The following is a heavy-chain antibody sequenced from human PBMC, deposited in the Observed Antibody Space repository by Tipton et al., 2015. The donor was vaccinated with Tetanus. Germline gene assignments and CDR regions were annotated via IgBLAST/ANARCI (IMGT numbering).Heavy chain of an antibody. D-gene: IGHD3-3*01. CDR1: GDSISSFY. Sequence: VKPSETLSLTCSVSGDSISSFYWSWIRQPAGKGLEWIGYIYYSGSTYYNPSLKSRVTISRDTSKNQFSLKLASVTTADTAVYFCARANFDFSKKGPFDSWGQGIPVIVSA. CDR2: IYYSGST. CDR3: ARANFDFSKKGPFDS. J-gene: IGHJ4*02. V-gene: IGHV4-59*01.